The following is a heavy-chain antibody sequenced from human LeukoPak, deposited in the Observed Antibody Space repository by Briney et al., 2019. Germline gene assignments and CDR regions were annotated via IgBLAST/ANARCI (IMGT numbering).Heavy chain of an antibody. J-gene: IGHJ4*02. D-gene: IGHD2-15*01. CDR3: ARAVVVVAATYYFDY. V-gene: IGHV1-2*02. CDR2: INPNSGGT. CDR1: GYTFTSYA. Sequence: ASVKVSCKASGYTFTSYAMHWVRQAPGQRLEWMGWINPNSGGTNYAQKFQGRVTMTRDTSISTAYMELSRLRSEDTAVYYCARAVVVVAATYYFDYWGQGTLVTVSS.